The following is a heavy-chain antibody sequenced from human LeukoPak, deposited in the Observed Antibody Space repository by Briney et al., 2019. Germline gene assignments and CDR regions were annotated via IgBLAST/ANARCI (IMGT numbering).Heavy chain of an antibody. CDR1: GFTFSSYW. J-gene: IGHJ3*02. Sequence: GGSLRLSCAASGFTFSSYWMHWVRQAPGKGLVWVSRINSDGSSTSYADSVKGRFTISRDNAKNTLYLQMNSLRAEDTAVYYCARDGTPGYGATYDVFDIWGQGTMVTVSS. CDR3: ARDGTPGYGATYDVFDI. V-gene: IGHV3-74*01. CDR2: INSDGSST. D-gene: IGHD4-17*01.